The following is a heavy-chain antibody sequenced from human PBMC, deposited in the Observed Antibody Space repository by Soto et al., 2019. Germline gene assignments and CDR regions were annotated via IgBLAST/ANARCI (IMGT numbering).Heavy chain of an antibody. CDR3: ARDDGVVAFDY. D-gene: IGHD2-15*01. J-gene: IGHJ4*02. CDR2: IYYSGST. Sequence: QVQLRESGPGPVKPSQTLSLTCTVSGGSISSAGFSWTWIRQHPGKGLEWIGYIYYSGSTNYNPSLRSRVTISVDTSKNQFSLKLSSVTAADTAVYYCARDDGVVAFDYWGQGALVTVSS. V-gene: IGHV4-31*03. CDR1: GGSISSAGFS.